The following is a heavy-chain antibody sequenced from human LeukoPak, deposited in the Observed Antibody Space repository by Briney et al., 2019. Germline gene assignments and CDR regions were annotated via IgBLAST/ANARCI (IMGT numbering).Heavy chain of an antibody. V-gene: IGHV4-34*01. CDR2: INHSGST. Sequence: SETLSLTCTVSGGSISSYYWSWIRQPPGKGLEWIGEINHSGSTNYNPSLKSRVTISVDTSKNQFSLKLSSVTAADTAVYYCARGSYTSTYSFDYWGQGTLVTVSS. J-gene: IGHJ4*02. CDR3: ARGSYTSTYSFDY. CDR1: GGSISSYY. D-gene: IGHD6-13*01.